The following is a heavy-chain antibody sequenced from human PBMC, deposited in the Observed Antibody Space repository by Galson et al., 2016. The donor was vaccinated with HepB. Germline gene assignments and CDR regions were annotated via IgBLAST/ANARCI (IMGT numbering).Heavy chain of an antibody. J-gene: IGHJ3*02. D-gene: IGHD4-23*01. CDR2: ISGDASGT. CDR1: RFTFSSYW. V-gene: IGHV3-74*01. Sequence: SLRLSCADSRFTFSSYWMHWVRQVPGKGPVWVSVISGDASGTRYADSVKGRFTISRDNTKNTLYLQMNSLRADDTAVYYCVSPLHNDGNSGMAFDIWCQGTMVTVSS. CDR3: VSPLHNDGNSGMAFDI.